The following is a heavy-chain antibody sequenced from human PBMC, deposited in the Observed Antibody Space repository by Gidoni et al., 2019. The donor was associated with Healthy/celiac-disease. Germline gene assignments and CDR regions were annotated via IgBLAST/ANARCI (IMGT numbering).Heavy chain of an antibody. D-gene: IGHD2-15*01. V-gene: IGHV4-59*08. J-gene: IGHJ2*01. CDR1: GGSISSYY. CDR2: IYYSGST. CDR3: ARHGGYCSGGSCYSYWYFDL. Sequence: QVQLQESGPGLVKPSETLSLTCTVPGGSISSYYWSWIRQPPGKGLEWIGYIYYSGSTNYNPSLKSRVTISVDTSKNQFSLKLSSVTAADTAVYYCARHGGYCSGGSCYSYWYFDLWGRGTLVTVSS.